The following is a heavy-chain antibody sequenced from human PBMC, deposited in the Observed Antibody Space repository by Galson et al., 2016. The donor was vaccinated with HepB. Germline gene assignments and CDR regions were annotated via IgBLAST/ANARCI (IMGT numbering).Heavy chain of an antibody. J-gene: IGHJ4*02. CDR3: ARDLLPDTPTGLFDY. D-gene: IGHD5-18*01. V-gene: IGHV1-46*01. CDR1: GYTFTTYY. Sequence: KVSCKASGYTFTTYYMHWVRQAPGHGLEWMGIINTSGGSTSFAQKFQGRLTMTRDRSTSTVYVELSSLISDDTAVYYCARDLLPDTPTGLFDYWGQGTLVTVSS. CDR2: INTSGGST.